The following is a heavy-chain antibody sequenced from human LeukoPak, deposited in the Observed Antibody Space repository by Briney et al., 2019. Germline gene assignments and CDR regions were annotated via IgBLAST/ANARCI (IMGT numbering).Heavy chain of an antibody. V-gene: IGHV3-33*01. Sequence: HPGGSLRLSCAASGFTFSSYGMHWVRQAPGKGLEWVAGIWYDGSNKYYADSVKGRFTISRDNSKNTLYLQMNSLRAEDTAVYYCARERTYYFDYWGQGTLVTVSS. CDR3: ARERTYYFDY. CDR1: GFTFSSYG. J-gene: IGHJ4*02. CDR2: IWYDGSNK.